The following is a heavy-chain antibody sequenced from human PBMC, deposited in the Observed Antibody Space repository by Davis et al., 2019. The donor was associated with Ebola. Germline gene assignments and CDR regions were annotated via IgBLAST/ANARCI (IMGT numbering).Heavy chain of an antibody. D-gene: IGHD3-10*01. J-gene: IGHJ4*02. V-gene: IGHV4-34*01. CDR2: INDSGST. Sequence: MPSETLSLTCAVYGGSFSGYYWSWIRQPPGKGLEWIGEINDSGSTNYNPSLKSRVTISVDTSKNQFSLKVNSVTAADTAVYFCARGGAQTYHYGSGSYSFVYYFDYWGQGTLVTVSS. CDR1: GGSFSGYY. CDR3: ARGGAQTYHYGSGSYSFVYYFDY.